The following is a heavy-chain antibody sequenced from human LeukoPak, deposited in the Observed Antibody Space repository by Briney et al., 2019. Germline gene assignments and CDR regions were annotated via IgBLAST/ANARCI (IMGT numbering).Heavy chain of an antibody. CDR2: INHSGST. D-gene: IGHD2-2*01. Sequence: NPSETLSLTCAVYGGSFSGYYWSWIPQPPGKGLEWIGEINHSGSTNYNPSLKSRVTISVDTSKNQFSLKLSSVTAADTAVYYCARGRQGVVVPAARKVSRRWFDPWGQGTLVTVSS. CDR1: GGSFSGYY. V-gene: IGHV4-34*01. J-gene: IGHJ5*02. CDR3: ARGRQGVVVPAARKVSRRWFDP.